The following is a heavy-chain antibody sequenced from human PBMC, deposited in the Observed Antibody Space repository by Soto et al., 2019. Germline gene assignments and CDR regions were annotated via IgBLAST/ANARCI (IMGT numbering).Heavy chain of an antibody. CDR1: GYTFTSYG. J-gene: IGHJ4*02. V-gene: IGHV1-18*04. D-gene: IGHD6-6*01. CDR3: ARGRGYSSSSCACDVDY. Sequence: QVQLVQSGAEVKKPGASVKVSCKASGYTFTSYGISWVRQAPGQGLEWMGWISAYNGNTNYAQKLQGRVTMTTDTSTSRAYEELRSLRSDDTAVEYCARGRGYSSSSCACDVDYWGQGTLVSVSS. CDR2: ISAYNGNT.